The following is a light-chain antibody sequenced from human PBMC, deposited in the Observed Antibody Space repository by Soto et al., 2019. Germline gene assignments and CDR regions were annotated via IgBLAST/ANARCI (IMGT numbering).Light chain of an antibody. V-gene: IGKV1-27*01. CDR2: AAS. CDR3: QKYNSAPRT. J-gene: IGKJ1*01. CDR1: QVISNY. Sequence: IQMSLSAASVSASVGDRVTITCRASQVISNYLAWYQQKPGKVPKLLIYAASTLQSGVPSRFSGSGSGTDFPLTISSLQPEDVATYYCQKYNSAPRTFGQGTKVDI.